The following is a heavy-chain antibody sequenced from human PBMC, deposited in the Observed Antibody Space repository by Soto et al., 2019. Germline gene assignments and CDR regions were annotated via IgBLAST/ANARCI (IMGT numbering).Heavy chain of an antibody. V-gene: IGHV4-59*01. CDR2: IYYSGST. Sequence: SETLSLTCTVSGGSISSYYWSWIRQPPGKGLEWIGYIYYSGSTNYNPSLKSRVTISVDTSKNQFSLKLSSVTAADTAVYYCASPRGHSGNNWVQFDYWGQGTLVTVS. CDR3: ASPRGHSGNNWVQFDY. CDR1: GGSISSYY. J-gene: IGHJ4*02. D-gene: IGHD1-1*01.